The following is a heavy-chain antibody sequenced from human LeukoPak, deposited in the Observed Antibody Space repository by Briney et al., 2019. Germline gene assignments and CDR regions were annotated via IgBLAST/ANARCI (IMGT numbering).Heavy chain of an antibody. CDR3: ARHYYFYYMDV. CDR2: INHSGST. CDR1: GGSFSGYY. Sequence: SETLSLTCAVYGGSFSGYYWSWIRQPPGKGLEWIGEINHSGSTNYNPSLKSRVTISVDTSKNQFSLKLSSVTAADTAVYYCARHYYFYYMDVCGEGTTVTTSS. V-gene: IGHV4-34*01. J-gene: IGHJ6*03.